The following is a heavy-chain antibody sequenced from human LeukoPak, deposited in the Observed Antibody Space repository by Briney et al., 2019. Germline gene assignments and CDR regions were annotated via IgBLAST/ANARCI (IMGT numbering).Heavy chain of an antibody. D-gene: IGHD3-10*01. CDR1: GYTFNSYD. CDR3: ARESGFYASGSRY. J-gene: IGHJ4*01. Sequence: VSVTVSCKASGYTFNSYDINWVGQATGQGLEWMGWMNPNSGNTGYAQKLQGRVTMTRSNSINTAYMELSSLGSEDTAIYYCARESGFYASGSRYWGPGNLVTVSS. V-gene: IGHV1-8*01. CDR2: MNPNSGNT.